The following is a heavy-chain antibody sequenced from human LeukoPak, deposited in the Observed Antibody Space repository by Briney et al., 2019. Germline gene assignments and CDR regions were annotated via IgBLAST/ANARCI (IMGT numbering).Heavy chain of an antibody. D-gene: IGHD6-13*01. CDR2: IIPIFGTA. CDR1: GGTFSSYA. Sequence: GSSVKVSCKASGGTFSSYAISWVRQAPGQGLEWMGGIIPIFGTANYAQKFQGRVTLTKDTSASIAYMELSSLRSEDTAVYYCARAPPYSNSWSYLDYWGQGTLVTVSS. J-gene: IGHJ4*02. CDR3: ARAPPYSNSWSYLDY. V-gene: IGHV1-69*05.